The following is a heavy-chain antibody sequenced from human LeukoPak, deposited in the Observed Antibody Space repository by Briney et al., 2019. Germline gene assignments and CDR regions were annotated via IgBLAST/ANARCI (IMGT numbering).Heavy chain of an antibody. V-gene: IGHV3-66*01. J-gene: IGHJ4*02. D-gene: IGHD3-10*01. CDR2: IYSGGST. CDR1: GFTVSSNY. Sequence: GGSLRLSCAASGFTVSSNYMSWVRQAPGKGLEWVSVIYSGGSTYYANSVKGRFTISRDSSKNTLYLQMDYLRAEDTAVYYRAREDRLVRGVTTFDNWGQGTLVTVSS. CDR3: AREDRLVRGVTTFDN.